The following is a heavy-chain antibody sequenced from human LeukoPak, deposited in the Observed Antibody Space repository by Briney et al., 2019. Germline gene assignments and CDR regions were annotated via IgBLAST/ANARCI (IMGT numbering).Heavy chain of an antibody. CDR1: GDSISNDY. J-gene: IGHJ4*02. V-gene: IGHV4-59*01. CDR3: ARTIFGVMTQYYFDN. Sequence: SETLSLTCTVSGDSISNDYWGWIRQPRGKGLDWIGFIHYSGTTKYNPSLKSRVTISVDTSKNQFSLKLSSVTAADTAVYYCARTIFGVMTQYYFDNWGQGTLVTVSS. CDR2: IHYSGTT. D-gene: IGHD3-3*01.